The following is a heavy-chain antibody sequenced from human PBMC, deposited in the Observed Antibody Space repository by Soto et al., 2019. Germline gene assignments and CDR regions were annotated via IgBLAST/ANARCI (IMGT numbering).Heavy chain of an antibody. J-gene: IGHJ5*01. Sequence: SQTLSLTCAISGDSFSSNSAALNWIRQSPSRGLEWLGRTYYRSKWYNDYAVSVKSRITINPDTSKNQFSLQLNSVTPEDTAVYYCARELRYFDLLLSPGDTWFDTRGQGTLVTVSA. CDR3: ARELRYFDLLLSPGDTWFDT. V-gene: IGHV6-1*01. D-gene: IGHD3-9*01. CDR1: GDSFSSNSAA. CDR2: TYYRSKWYN.